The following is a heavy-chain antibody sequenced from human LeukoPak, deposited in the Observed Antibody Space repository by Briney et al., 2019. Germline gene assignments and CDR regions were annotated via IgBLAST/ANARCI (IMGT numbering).Heavy chain of an antibody. D-gene: IGHD3-22*01. Sequence: GGSLRLSCAASGFTFSSYAMSWVRQAPGKGLEWVSAISGSGGSTYYADSMKGRFTISRDNSKNTLYLQMNSLGAEDTAVYYCAKDRPAYDSSGYYPFWGQGTLVTVSS. CDR3: AKDRPAYDSSGYYPF. CDR2: ISGSGGST. J-gene: IGHJ4*02. V-gene: IGHV3-23*01. CDR1: GFTFSSYA.